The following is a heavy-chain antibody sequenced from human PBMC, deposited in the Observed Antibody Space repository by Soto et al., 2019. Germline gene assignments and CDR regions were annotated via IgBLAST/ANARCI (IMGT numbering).Heavy chain of an antibody. Sequence: PSGTLSLTCTVSGGSISSYYWSWIRPPPGKGLEWIGYIYYSGSTNYNPSLKSRVTISVDTSKNQFSLKLSSVTAADTAVYYCARGGSVSGLYYYYYYGMDVWGQGTTVTVSS. V-gene: IGHV4-59*01. J-gene: IGHJ6*02. CDR1: GGSISSYY. CDR3: ARGGSVSGLYYYYYYGMDV. D-gene: IGHD5-12*01. CDR2: IYYSGST.